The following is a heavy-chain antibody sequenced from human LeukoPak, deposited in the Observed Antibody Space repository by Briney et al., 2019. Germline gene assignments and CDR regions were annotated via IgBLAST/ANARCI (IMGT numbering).Heavy chain of an antibody. CDR2: IIPIFGTA. CDR1: GGTFSSYA. Sequence: SVKVSCKASGGTFSSYAISWVRQAPGQGLEWMGGIIPIFGTANYAQKFQGRVTITADKSTSTAYMELSSLRSEDTAVYYCARVTFGGSWFGPWGQGTLVTVSS. V-gene: IGHV1-69*06. D-gene: IGHD4-23*01. CDR3: ARVTFGGSWFGP. J-gene: IGHJ5*02.